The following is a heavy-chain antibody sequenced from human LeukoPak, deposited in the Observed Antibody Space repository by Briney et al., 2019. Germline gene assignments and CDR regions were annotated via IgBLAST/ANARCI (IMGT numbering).Heavy chain of an antibody. D-gene: IGHD1-26*01. CDR1: GYTFTSSD. CDR3: ARWDFGADY. J-gene: IGHJ4*02. Sequence: GASVTVSCKASGYTFTSSDINWVRQATGQGLEWMGWMNPNSGSTGCEQKFQGRVTMTRNTSISTAYMELSGLRSEDTAVYYCARWDFGADYWGQGTLVTVSS. V-gene: IGHV1-8*01. CDR2: MNPNSGST.